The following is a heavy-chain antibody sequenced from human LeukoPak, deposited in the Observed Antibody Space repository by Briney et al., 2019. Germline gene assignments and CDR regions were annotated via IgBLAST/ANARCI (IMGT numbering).Heavy chain of an antibody. V-gene: IGHV3-73*01. J-gene: IGHJ3*02. CDR1: RFIFSGSA. Sequence: GGSLRLSCAASRFIFSGSAIHWVRQASGKGLEWVGRIKNRADSYATAYAASVKGRFTISRDDSKNTAYLQTNSLKTEDTAVYYCTRLVPSEYAFDIWGQGTMVTVSS. CDR3: TRLVPSEYAFDI. D-gene: IGHD3-10*01. CDR2: IKNRADSYAT.